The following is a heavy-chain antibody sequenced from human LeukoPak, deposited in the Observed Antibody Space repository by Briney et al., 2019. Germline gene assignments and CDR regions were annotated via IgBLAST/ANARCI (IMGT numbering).Heavy chain of an antibody. J-gene: IGHJ4*02. V-gene: IGHV3-7*04. Sequence: PGGSLRLSCAASGFTFSAYWMSWVRQTPGKGLEWVAKINEDGSENYYVDSVKGRFTISRDNAKNSLYLQMNSLRAEDTAVYYCARRGQYFDVTGQGTLVTVSS. CDR1: GFTFSAYW. CDR2: INEDGSEN. CDR3: ARRGQYFDV.